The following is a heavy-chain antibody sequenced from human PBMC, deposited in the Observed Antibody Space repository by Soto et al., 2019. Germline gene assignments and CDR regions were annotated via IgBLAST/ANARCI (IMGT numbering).Heavy chain of an antibody. J-gene: IGHJ6*02. CDR1: GYPISSGNY. CDR2: LYHIGST. Sequence: SETLSLTCAVSGYPISSGNYWAWIRQPPGRGLEWIGSLYHIGSTHYNTSLKSRVTISVDTSKNHFSLELSSVTAADTAIYYCRSSTSCYDESCVDVWGQGTMVTVSS. V-gene: IGHV4-38-2*01. CDR3: RSSTSCYDESCVDV. D-gene: IGHD2-2*01.